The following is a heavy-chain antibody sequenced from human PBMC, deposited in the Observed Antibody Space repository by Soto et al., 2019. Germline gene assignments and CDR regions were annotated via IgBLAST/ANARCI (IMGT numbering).Heavy chain of an antibody. J-gene: IGHJ6*02. CDR1: GSSVSANIAA. V-gene: IGHV6-1*01. Sequence: LSQPLSLTGPFYGSSVSANIAAWHWIRQSPSRGLEWLGRTYYRSKWNFDYAESVKSRMTITPDTSTNQFSLQLNSVTPEDTAVYYCVRQPLATLAMYGMDVWGQGTTVTVSS. CDR3: VRQPLATLAMYGMDV. CDR2: TYYRSKWNF. D-gene: IGHD6-6*01.